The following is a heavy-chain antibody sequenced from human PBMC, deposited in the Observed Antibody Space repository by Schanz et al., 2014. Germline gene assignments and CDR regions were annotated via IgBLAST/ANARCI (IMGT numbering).Heavy chain of an antibody. J-gene: IGHJ6*03. D-gene: IGHD2-2*02. CDR1: RYTFNTYG. V-gene: IGHV1-69*09. CDR3: AGTYCSSTSCYTGYYYMDV. CDR2: IIPILGIA. Sequence: QVQLVQSGAEMKKPGASVKVSCEASRYTFNTYGLNWVRQAPGQGLEWMGRIIPILGIANYAQNFQGRVTITADKSTSTAYMELTSLRSEDTAVYYCAGTYCSSTSCYTGYYYMDVWGKGTTVTVSS.